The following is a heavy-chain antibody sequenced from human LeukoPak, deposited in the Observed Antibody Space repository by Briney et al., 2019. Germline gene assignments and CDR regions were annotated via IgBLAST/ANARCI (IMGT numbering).Heavy chain of an antibody. CDR1: GFTFSSYS. CDR2: ISSSSSYI. Sequence: GGSLRLSCAASGFTFSSYSMNWVRQAPGKGLEWVSSISSSSSYIYYADSVKGRFTISRDNAKNSLYLQMNSLRAEDTAVYYCARGMQWELLRGDGDAFDIWGQGTMVTVSS. J-gene: IGHJ3*02. V-gene: IGHV3-21*01. CDR3: ARGMQWELLRGDGDAFDI. D-gene: IGHD1-26*01.